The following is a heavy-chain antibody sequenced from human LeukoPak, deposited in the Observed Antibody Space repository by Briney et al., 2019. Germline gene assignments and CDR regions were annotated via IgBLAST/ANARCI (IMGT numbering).Heavy chain of an antibody. CDR3: ARGSDWFDP. CDR2: FYYSGST. J-gene: IGHJ5*02. D-gene: IGHD1-26*01. Sequence: SETLSLTCTVAGGSTSSYYWCWSRKPPGKGVGMRGYFYYSGSTNYNPSLKSRVTISVDTSKNPSSLKLSSVTAADTAVYYCARGSDWFDPWGQGTLVTVSS. V-gene: IGHV4-59*01. CDR1: GGSTSSYY.